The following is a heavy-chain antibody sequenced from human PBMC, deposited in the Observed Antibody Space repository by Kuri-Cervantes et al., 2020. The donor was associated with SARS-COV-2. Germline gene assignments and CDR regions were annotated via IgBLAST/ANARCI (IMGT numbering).Heavy chain of an antibody. V-gene: IGHV1-2*04. Sequence: ASVKVSCKDSGYTFTGYYMHWVRQAPGQGLEWMGWINPNSGGTNYTQKFQGWVTMTRDTSISTAYMELSRLRSDDTAVYYCARVACTNGVCSYLDYWGQGTLVTVSS. J-gene: IGHJ4*02. CDR3: ARVACTNGVCSYLDY. D-gene: IGHD2-8*01. CDR2: INPNSGGT. CDR1: GYTFTGYY.